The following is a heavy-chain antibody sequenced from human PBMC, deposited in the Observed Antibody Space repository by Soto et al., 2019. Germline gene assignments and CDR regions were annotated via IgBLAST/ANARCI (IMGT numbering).Heavy chain of an antibody. D-gene: IGHD4-4*01. J-gene: IGHJ5*02. CDR3: ARDLRDYSNINWFDP. V-gene: IGHV4-34*01. CDR2: IYHSGST. CDR1: GGSFSGYY. Sequence: SETLSLTCAVYGGSFSGYYWSCIRKPPGKGLEWIGEIYHSGSTNYNPSLKSRVTISVDKSKNQFSLKLSSVTAADTAVYYCARDLRDYSNINWFDPWGQGTLVTVSS.